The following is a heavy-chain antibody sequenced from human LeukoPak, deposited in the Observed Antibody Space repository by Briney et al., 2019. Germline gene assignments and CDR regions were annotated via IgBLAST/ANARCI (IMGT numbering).Heavy chain of an antibody. V-gene: IGHV4-34*01. J-gene: IGHJ4*02. D-gene: IGHD6-13*01. CDR2: INHSGST. Sequence: SSETLSLTCAVYGGSFSGYYWSWIRQPPGKGLEWIGEINHSGSTNYNPSLKSRVTISVDTSKNQFSLKLSSVTAADTAVYYCARQMYSSSCFDYWGQGTLGTVSS. CDR3: ARQMYSSSCFDY. CDR1: GGSFSGYY.